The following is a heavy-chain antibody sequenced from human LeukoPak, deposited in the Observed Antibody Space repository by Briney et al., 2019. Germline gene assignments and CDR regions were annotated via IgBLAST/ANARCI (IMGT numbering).Heavy chain of an antibody. D-gene: IGHD3-10*01. CDR1: GYTFTNYG. J-gene: IGHJ6*03. CDR3: ARDPGARELSGFGDYLYYYYMDV. CDR2: INTNTGNP. Sequence: ASVTVSCKASGYTFTNYGMNWVRQAPGQGLEWMGWINTNTGNPTYAQGFTGRFVFSLDTSVSTAYLQISSLKAEDTAVYYCARDPGARELSGFGDYLYYYYMDVWGKGTTVTVSS. V-gene: IGHV7-4-1*02.